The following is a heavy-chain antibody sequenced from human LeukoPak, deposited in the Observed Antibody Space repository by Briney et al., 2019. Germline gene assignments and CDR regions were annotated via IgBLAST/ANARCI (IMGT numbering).Heavy chain of an antibody. CDR2: VYHSGST. D-gene: IGHD5-18*01. CDR3: AVKSAYTFWFAD. V-gene: IGHV4-38-2*01. CDR1: GSSISNSGY. J-gene: IGHJ1*01. Sequence: SETLSLTCDVAGSSISNSGYGAWNRQSPGRGLQWMGSVYHSGSTYYEPSLKSRVTISVDTSKNQFSLKLTSVTAADTAIYFCAVKSAYTFWFADWGQGILVTVSS.